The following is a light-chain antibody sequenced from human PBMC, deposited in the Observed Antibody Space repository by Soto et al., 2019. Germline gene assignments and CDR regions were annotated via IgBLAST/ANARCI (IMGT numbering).Light chain of an antibody. CDR3: QQYKSYWT. CDR2: KAS. Sequence: GDRVTITFRASQSISSWLAWYQQKPGKAPKLLIFKASTLESGVPSRFSGSGSGTEFALTISSLQPDDFATYYCQQYKSYWTFGQGTKVDIK. J-gene: IGKJ1*01. CDR1: QSISSW. V-gene: IGKV1-5*03.